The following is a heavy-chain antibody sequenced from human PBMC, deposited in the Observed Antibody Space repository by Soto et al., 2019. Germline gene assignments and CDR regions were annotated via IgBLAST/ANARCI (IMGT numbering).Heavy chain of an antibody. J-gene: IGHJ4*02. CDR2: ISYDGSNK. Sequence: PGGSMRLSCAASRFTSSSYAMHCVRQAPGKGLEWVAGISYDGSNKYYADSVKGRFTISRDNSKNTLYLQMNSLRAEDTAVYYCARANGDSVLDYWGQGTLGTVST. CDR3: ARANGDSVLDY. D-gene: IGHD4-17*01. V-gene: IGHV3-30-3*01. CDR1: RFTSSSYA.